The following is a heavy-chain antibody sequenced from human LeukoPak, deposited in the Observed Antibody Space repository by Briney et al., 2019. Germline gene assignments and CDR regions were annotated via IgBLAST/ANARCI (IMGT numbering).Heavy chain of an antibody. D-gene: IGHD2-15*01. V-gene: IGHV4-39*01. CDR3: ARHGNIVVVVAARGFDP. CDR1: GFTVSDYY. Sequence: GSLILSCAVSGFTVSDYYMSWIRQPPGKGLEWIGTIYYSGNTYYNPSLKSRVTISVDTSKNQFSLRLSSVTAADTAFYYCARHGNIVVVVAARGFDPWGQGTLVTVSS. CDR2: IYYSGNT. J-gene: IGHJ5*02.